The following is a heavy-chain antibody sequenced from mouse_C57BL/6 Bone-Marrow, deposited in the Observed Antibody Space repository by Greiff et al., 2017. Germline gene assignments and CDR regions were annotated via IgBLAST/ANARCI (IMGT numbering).Heavy chain of an antibody. CDR2: IDPETGGT. J-gene: IGHJ1*03. CDR3: TREGGGYYGWYFDV. CDR1: GYTFTDYE. V-gene: IGHV1-15*01. Sequence: QVQLQQSGAELVRPGASVTLSCKASGYTFTDYEMHWVKQTPVHGLEWIGAIDPETGGTAYNQKFKGKAILTADKSSSTAYMELRSLTSEDSAVYYCTREGGGYYGWYFDVWGTGTTVTVSS. D-gene: IGHD2-3*01.